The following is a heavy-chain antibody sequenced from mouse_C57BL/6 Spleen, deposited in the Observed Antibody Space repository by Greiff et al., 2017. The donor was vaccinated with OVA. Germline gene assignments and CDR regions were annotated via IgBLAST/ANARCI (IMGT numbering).Heavy chain of an antibody. Sequence: QVQLKESGAELVRPGASVTLSCKASGYTFTDYEMHWVKQTPVHGLEWIGAIDPETGGTAYNQKFKGKAILTADKSSSTAYMELRSLTSEDSAVYYCTRSPGYYYAMDYWGQGTSVTVSS. CDR1: GYTFTDYE. CDR3: TRSPGYYYAMDY. CDR2: IDPETGGT. V-gene: IGHV1-15*01. J-gene: IGHJ4*01.